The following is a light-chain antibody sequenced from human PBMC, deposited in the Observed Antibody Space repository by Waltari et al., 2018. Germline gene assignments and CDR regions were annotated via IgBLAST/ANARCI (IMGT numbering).Light chain of an antibody. CDR3: ASVIPGSTLV. Sequence: QSALTQPASVSGSPGQSITISCTGSSSDVGRYNYVSWYQQFPARAPKLMLYDVTNRPSVVSNRFSGSRSATTASLTISGLQPEDEADYDCASVIPGSTLVFGGGTKLTVL. J-gene: IGLJ3*02. CDR2: DVT. V-gene: IGLV2-14*01. CDR1: SSDVGRYNY.